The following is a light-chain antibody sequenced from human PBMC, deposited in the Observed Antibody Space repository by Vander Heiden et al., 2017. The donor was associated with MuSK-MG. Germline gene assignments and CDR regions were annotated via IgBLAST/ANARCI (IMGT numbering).Light chain of an antibody. CDR3: QQRSNWPSS. Sequence: EIVLTQPPATLSLSPGDRATLSSRASQSVSSYLAWYQQKPGQAPRLLIYDASNGATGIPARFSGSGSGTDFTLTISRLEAEDVAVYYCQQRSNWPSSFGGGTKVEIK. CDR1: QSVSSY. V-gene: IGKV3-11*01. J-gene: IGKJ4*01. CDR2: DAS.